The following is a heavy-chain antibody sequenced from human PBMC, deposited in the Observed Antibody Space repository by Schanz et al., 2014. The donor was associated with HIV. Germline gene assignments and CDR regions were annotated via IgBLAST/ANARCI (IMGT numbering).Heavy chain of an antibody. CDR3: AREDCSGGSCFSNYYYYAMDV. D-gene: IGHD2-15*01. V-gene: IGHV3-21*01. J-gene: IGHJ6*02. CDR2: ISSGSSHI. Sequence: EVQLVESGGGLVKPGGSLRLSCAASGFIFSSYSMNWVRQAPGKGLEWVSSISSGSSHIYNADSVKGRFTISRDNARNTLYLQMNSLRAEDTAVYYCAREDCSGGSCFSNYYYYAMDVWGQGTTVTVSS. CDR1: GFIFSSYS.